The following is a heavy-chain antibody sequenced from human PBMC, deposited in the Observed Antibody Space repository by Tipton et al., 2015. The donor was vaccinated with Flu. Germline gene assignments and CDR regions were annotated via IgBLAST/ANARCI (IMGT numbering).Heavy chain of an antibody. J-gene: IGHJ2*01. Sequence: LRLSCTVSGGPISSGGDYWSWIRQHPGKGLEWIGHIYYIGSTYYNPSRKSRVTISVDTSKNQFSLKLSSLTAADTAVYYCARMEWTVTTPRYFDRWGRGTLVTVSS. V-gene: IGHV4-31*03. CDR2: IYYIGST. CDR3: ARMEWTVTTPRYFDR. D-gene: IGHD4-17*01. CDR1: GGPISSGGDY.